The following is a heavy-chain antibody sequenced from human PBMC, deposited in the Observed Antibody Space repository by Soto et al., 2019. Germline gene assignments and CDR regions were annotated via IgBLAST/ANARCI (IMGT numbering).Heavy chain of an antibody. CDR2: MHRGGTT. CDR3: ARVNTTLVDHFDC. Sequence: LRLSCVVSGFSVSATSIFWVRQATGKGLEWVSLMHRGGTTDNADSVKGRFTTSRDKSKNTLYLHMNGLRVEDTAVYYCARVNTTLVDHFDCWGQGTLVTVSS. CDR1: GFSVSATS. V-gene: IGHV3-53*01. J-gene: IGHJ4*02. D-gene: IGHD5-18*01.